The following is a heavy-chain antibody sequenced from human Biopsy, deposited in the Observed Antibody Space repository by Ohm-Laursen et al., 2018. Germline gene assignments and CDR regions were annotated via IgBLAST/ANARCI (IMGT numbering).Heavy chain of an antibody. CDR2: MNPNSGNT. V-gene: IGHV1-8*01. CDR1: GYTFTSFD. J-gene: IGHJ4*02. Sequence: SVKVSCKASGYTFTSFDINWVRQATGQGLEWMGWMNPNSGNTGYAQKLQGRVTMTRNTSISTAYMELSSLRSEDTAVYYCAKRGVERGRPLAYWGQGTLVTVSS. D-gene: IGHD1-1*01. CDR3: AKRGVERGRPLAY.